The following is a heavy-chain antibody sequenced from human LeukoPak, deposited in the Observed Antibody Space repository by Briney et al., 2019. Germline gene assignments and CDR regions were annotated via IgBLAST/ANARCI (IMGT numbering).Heavy chain of an antibody. CDR3: ARDADSSWYLGAFDY. D-gene: IGHD6-13*01. CDR2: ISSISSGL. Sequence: GGSLRLSCAASGFSFSSYSMNWVRQAPGKGLEWVSSISSISSGLYYADSVRGRFTISRDNAKNSLYLHMDSLSAKDTAVYYCARDADSSWYLGAFDYWGQGTVVTVSS. CDR1: GFSFSSYS. J-gene: IGHJ4*02. V-gene: IGHV3-21*01.